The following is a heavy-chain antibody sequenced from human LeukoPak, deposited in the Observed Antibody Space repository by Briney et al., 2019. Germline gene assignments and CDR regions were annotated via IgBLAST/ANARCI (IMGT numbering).Heavy chain of an antibody. CDR1: GYTFTSYY. V-gene: IGHV1-46*01. Sequence: ASVKVSCKASGYTFTSYYMHWVRQAPGQGLEWMGIINPSGGSTSYAQKFRGRVTITRDTSTSTVYMELSSLRSEDTAVYYCARAIIAAATARGYYYYYYMDVWGKGTTVTVSS. CDR2: INPSGGST. J-gene: IGHJ6*03. CDR3: ARAIIAAATARGYYYYYYMDV. D-gene: IGHD6-13*01.